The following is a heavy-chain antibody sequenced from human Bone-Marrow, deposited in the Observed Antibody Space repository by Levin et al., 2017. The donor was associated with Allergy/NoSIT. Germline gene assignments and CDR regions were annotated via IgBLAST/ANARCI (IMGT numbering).Heavy chain of an antibody. CDR2: INKNADAI. V-gene: IGHV3-48*03. D-gene: IGHD7-27*01. J-gene: IGHJ6*02. CDR3: AREIDLGSGGMDV. Sequence: PGGSLRLSCAASGFNFSHYEMNWVRQAPGKGLEWVAYINKNADAIYYADSLKGRFTISRDNAKKSLYLQMNSLRAEDTALYYCAREIDLGSGGMDVWGRGATVTVSS. CDR1: GFNFSHYE.